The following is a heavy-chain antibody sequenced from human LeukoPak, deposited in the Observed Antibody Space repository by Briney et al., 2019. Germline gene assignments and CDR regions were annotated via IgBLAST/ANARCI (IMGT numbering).Heavy chain of an antibody. J-gene: IGHJ4*02. D-gene: IGHD6-19*01. CDR3: ASSMYSSAWGLDY. V-gene: IGHV5-51*01. Sequence: GESLKISCKGSGYSFTNYWIGWVRQMPGKGLEWMGIIYPGDSDTTYSPSFQGQVTISADKSITTAYLQWSSLKASDTAMYYCASSMYSSAWGLDYWGQGTLVTVSS. CDR2: IYPGDSDT. CDR1: GYSFTNYW.